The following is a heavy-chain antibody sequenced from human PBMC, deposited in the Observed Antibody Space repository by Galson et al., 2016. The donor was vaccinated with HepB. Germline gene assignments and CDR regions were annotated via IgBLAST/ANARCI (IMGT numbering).Heavy chain of an antibody. J-gene: IGHJ4*02. D-gene: IGHD3-10*01. CDR1: GSTFSSYW. Sequence: SLRLSCAASGSTFSSYWMHWVRQAPGKGLVWVSRINSDGSSTSYADSVKGRFTISRDNAKNTLYLQMNSLKAEDTAVYYCAKDALAHYYFGSGNSVDYWGQGTLVTVSS. V-gene: IGHV3-74*01. CDR2: INSDGSST. CDR3: AKDALAHYYFGSGNSVDY.